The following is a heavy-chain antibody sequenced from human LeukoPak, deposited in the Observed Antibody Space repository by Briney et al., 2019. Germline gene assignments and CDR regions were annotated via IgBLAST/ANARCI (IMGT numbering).Heavy chain of an antibody. V-gene: IGHV1-2*02. CDR1: GYTFTGYY. Sequence: ASVKVSCKASGYTFTGYYMHWVRQAPGQGLEWMGWINPNSGGTNYAQKFQGRVTMTRDTSISTDYMELSRLRSDDTAVYYCARVSYDFWSGYPFDYWGQGTLVTVSS. CDR3: ARVSYDFWSGYPFDY. CDR2: INPNSGGT. D-gene: IGHD3-3*01. J-gene: IGHJ4*02.